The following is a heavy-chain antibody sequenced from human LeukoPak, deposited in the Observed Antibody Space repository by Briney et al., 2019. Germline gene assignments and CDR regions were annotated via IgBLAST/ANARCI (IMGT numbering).Heavy chain of an antibody. CDR2: IRSKAYGGTT. CDR3: TRMITFGGVIGYFDY. J-gene: IGHJ4*02. D-gene: IGHD3-16*02. Sequence: PGGSLRLSCAASGFTFSSYWMSWVRQAPGKGLEWVGFIRSKAYGGTTEYAASVKGRFTISRDDSKSIAYLQMNSLKTEDTAVYYCTRMITFGGVIGYFDYWGQGTLVTVSS. CDR1: GFTFSSYW. V-gene: IGHV3-49*04.